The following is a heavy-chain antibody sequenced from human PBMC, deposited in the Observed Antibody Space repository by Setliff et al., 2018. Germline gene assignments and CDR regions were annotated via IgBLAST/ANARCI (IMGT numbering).Heavy chain of an antibody. V-gene: IGHV1-18*01. CDR2: ISSYNGKT. Sequence: ASVKVSCKASGYIFTSYGISWVRQAPGQGLEWMGWISSYNGKTNYAQKLQGRLTITTVGSTGTAYMELSSLRSEDTAVYYCAREGEGDPREDAFDIWGQGTMVTVSS. D-gene: IGHD2-21*02. CDR1: GYIFTSYG. J-gene: IGHJ3*02. CDR3: AREGEGDPREDAFDI.